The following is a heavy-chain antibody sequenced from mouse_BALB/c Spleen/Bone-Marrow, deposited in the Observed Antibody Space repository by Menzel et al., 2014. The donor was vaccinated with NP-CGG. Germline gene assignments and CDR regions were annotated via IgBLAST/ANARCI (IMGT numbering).Heavy chain of an antibody. CDR2: ISSGGST. D-gene: IGHD2-10*02. J-gene: IGHJ4*01. CDR3: AREEYGQKVYAMDY. CDR1: GFTFSSYA. V-gene: IGHV5-6-5*01. Sequence: EVMLVESGGGLVKPGGSLKLSCAASGFTFSSYAMSWVRQTPEKRLEWVASISSGGSTYYPDSVKGRFTISRDNARNILYLQMSSLRSEDTATYYCAREEYGQKVYAMDYWGQGTSVTVSS.